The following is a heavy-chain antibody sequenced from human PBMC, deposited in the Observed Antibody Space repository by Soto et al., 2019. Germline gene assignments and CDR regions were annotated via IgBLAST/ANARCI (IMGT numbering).Heavy chain of an antibody. J-gene: IGHJ4*02. D-gene: IGHD1-26*01. CDR3: ARGGGPTTPHYPFDY. V-gene: IGHV4-4*02. CDR2: IYHSGST. CDR1: GGSISSSNW. Sequence: QVQLQESGPGLVKPSGTLSLTCAVSGGSISSSNWWNWVRQPPGKGLEWIGEIYHSGSTNYNPSLKSRLTISVDKSKNHFSLKLSSVTAADTAVYYCARGGGPTTPHYPFDYWGQGTLVTVSS.